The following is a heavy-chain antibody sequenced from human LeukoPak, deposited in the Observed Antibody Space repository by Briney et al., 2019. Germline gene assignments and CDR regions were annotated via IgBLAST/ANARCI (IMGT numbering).Heavy chain of an antibody. Sequence: GGSLRLSCAASGLTFSSYAMNWVRQASGKGLEWVSGITDNGRKTYYADSVKGRFSISRDNSKNTLYLQMSDLRAEDTAVYYCTKITMATTPNYWGQGTLVTVSS. V-gene: IGHV3-23*01. J-gene: IGHJ4*02. CDR3: TKITMATTPNY. D-gene: IGHD3-10*01. CDR1: GLTFSSYA. CDR2: ITDNGRKT.